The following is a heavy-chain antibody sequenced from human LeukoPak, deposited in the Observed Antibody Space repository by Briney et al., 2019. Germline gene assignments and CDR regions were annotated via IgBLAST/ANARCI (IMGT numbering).Heavy chain of an antibody. V-gene: IGHV3-30*02. CDR1: GFTFSSYG. CDR2: IRYDGSNK. Sequence: PGGSLRLSCAASGFTFSSYGMHWVRQAPGKGLEWVAFIRYDGSNKYYADSVKGRFTISRDNSKNTLYLQMNSLRAEDTAVYYCARGYSGYDWNYLDYWGQGTLVTVSS. CDR3: ARGYSGYDWNYLDY. D-gene: IGHD5-12*01. J-gene: IGHJ4*02.